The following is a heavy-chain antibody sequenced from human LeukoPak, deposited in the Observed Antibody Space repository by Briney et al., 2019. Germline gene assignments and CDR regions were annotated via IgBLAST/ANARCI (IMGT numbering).Heavy chain of an antibody. CDR1: GFTFNTYS. CDR2: ISSSSSYI. V-gene: IGHV3-21*01. J-gene: IGHJ5*02. Sequence: PGGSLRLSCAASGFTFNTYSMNWVRQAPGKGLEWVSSISSSSSYIYYADSVKGRFTISRDNAKNSLYLQMNSLRAEDTAVYYCARGGIAAGNNWFDPWGQGTLVTVSS. D-gene: IGHD6-13*01. CDR3: ARGGIAAGNNWFDP.